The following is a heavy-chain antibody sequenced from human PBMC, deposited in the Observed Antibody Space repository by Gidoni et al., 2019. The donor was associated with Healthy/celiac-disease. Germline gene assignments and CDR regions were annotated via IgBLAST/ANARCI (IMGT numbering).Heavy chain of an antibody. CDR3: ARGGWGSYRYGYYFDY. Sequence: QVQLQESGPGLVKPSGTLSLTCAVSGGSISSSNWWSWVRQPPGKGLEWIGEIYHSGSTNYNPSLRGRATISEKKSKTHFPLRLSPGTAAKRAVYYCARGGWGSYRYGYYFDYWGQGTLVTVSS. V-gene: IGHV4-4*02. D-gene: IGHD3-16*02. CDR2: IYHSGST. CDR1: GGSISSSNW. J-gene: IGHJ4*02.